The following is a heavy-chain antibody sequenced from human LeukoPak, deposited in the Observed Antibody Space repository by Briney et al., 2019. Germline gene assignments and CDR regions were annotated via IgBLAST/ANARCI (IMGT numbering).Heavy chain of an antibody. D-gene: IGHD5-12*01. CDR3: ARDRSATPRAHTMDY. Sequence: GGSLRLSRVASGFTFSSYSMNWVRQGPGKGLEWVSYIGSSGSTIYYADSVKGRFTISRDNAKNTLFLQMNSLRGEDTSVYYCARDRSATPRAHTMDYWGQGTLVTVSS. V-gene: IGHV3-48*01. CDR1: GFTFSSYS. CDR2: IGSSGSTI. J-gene: IGHJ4*02.